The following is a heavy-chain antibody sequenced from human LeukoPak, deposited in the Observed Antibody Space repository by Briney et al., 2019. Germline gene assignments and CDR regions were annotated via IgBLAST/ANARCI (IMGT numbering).Heavy chain of an antibody. J-gene: IGHJ4*02. D-gene: IGHD3-10*01. CDR1: GFAFSSYA. Sequence: PGGSLRLSCAASGFAFSSYAMSWVRRAPGKGLEWVSGISNTGGKTYYAESVKGRFTISRDNSKNTVYLQMNSLRADDTAVYYCAKDCCGEIMFDYWGQGTLVTVSS. V-gene: IGHV3-23*01. CDR3: AKDCCGEIMFDY. CDR2: ISNTGGKT.